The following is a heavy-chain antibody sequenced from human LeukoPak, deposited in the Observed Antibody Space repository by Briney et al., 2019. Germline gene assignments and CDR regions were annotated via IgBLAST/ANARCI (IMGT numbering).Heavy chain of an antibody. CDR1: GYTFTSYD. Sequence: ASVKVSCKASGYTFTSYDINWVRQATGQGLEWMGWMNPNSGNTGYAQKFQGRVTMTRNTSISTAYMELSSLRSEDTAMYYCARVTGYYDFWSGYYNYYYYMDVWGKGTTVTVSS. V-gene: IGHV1-8*01. CDR3: ARVTGYYDFWSGYYNYYYYMDV. J-gene: IGHJ6*03. CDR2: MNPNSGNT. D-gene: IGHD3-3*01.